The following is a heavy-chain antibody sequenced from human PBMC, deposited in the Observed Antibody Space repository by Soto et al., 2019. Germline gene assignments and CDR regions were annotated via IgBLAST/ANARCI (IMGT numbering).Heavy chain of an antibody. CDR3: AREPRRWYGDYSPGGFV. CDR1: GGTFSSYA. CDR2: IIPIFGTA. Sequence: QVQLVQSGAEVKKPGSSVKVSCKASGGTFSSYAISWVRQAPGQGLEWMGGIIPIFGTANYAQKFQGRVTITADESTSTAYIELSSQRSEDTAVYYCAREPRRWYGDYSPGGFVRGQGTLVTVSS. V-gene: IGHV1-69*12. J-gene: IGHJ1*01. D-gene: IGHD4-17*01.